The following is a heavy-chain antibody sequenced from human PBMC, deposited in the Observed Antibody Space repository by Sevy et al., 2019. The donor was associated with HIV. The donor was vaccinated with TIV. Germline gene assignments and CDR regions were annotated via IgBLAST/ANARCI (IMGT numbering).Heavy chain of an antibody. V-gene: IGHV1-2*02. CDR1: TYSFTAYY. CDR2: INPNSGGSGAT. Sequence: ASVKVSCKTSTYSFTAYYLHWLRQAPGQGLEWMGWINPNSGGSGATSYAQKFQGRVTMTSDATISTAYMEVTRLRSDDMAVYYCARGGLFSPGYYFDYWGQGTLVTVSS. CDR3: ARGGLFSPGYYFDY. D-gene: IGHD3-9*01. J-gene: IGHJ4*02.